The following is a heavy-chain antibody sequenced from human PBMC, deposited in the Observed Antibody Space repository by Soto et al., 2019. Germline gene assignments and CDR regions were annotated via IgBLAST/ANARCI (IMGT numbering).Heavy chain of an antibody. D-gene: IGHD3-10*01. CDR3: ASGDRGAFDL. CDR2: IHSDGSST. J-gene: IGHJ3*01. V-gene: IGHV3-74*01. CDR1: GFTFSYYW. Sequence: EVQLVESGGGLVRPGGSLRLSCAASGFTFSYYWMHWVRQAPGKGRVWVSRIHSDGSSTTYAAFVKGRFIIPSDNARNTVDLQMNSVRVEDTAVYYCASGDRGAFDLWGQGTVVTVSS.